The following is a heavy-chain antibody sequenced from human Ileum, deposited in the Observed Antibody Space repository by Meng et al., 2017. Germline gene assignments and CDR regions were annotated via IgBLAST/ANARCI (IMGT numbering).Heavy chain of an antibody. CDR3: GRGGGRGGGDLDD. Sequence: QVQLVQSGAEVKKPVASVKVSCKTSGYTFSRYSISWVRQAPGQGLEWMGWISAYIGNKNYAQKFQGRVTMTTDTSTSTAYMELRGLRSDDTAFYYWGRGGGRGGGDLDDWGQGTLVTVSS. CDR2: ISAYIGNK. V-gene: IGHV1-18*01. CDR1: GYTFSRYS. D-gene: IGHD3-16*01. J-gene: IGHJ1*01.